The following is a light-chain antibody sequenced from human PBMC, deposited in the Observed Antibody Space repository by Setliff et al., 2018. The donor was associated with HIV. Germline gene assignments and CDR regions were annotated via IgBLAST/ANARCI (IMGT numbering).Light chain of an antibody. Sequence: QSALTQPASVSGSPGQAIIISCTGTRSDVGGFNLVSWYQQHPGKAPKLILYDDNKRPSGVSNRFSGSKSGNTASLTISGLQAEDEADYYCCSYAGVSAMVFGGGTKSPS. J-gene: IGLJ3*02. V-gene: IGLV2-23*01. CDR2: DDN. CDR1: RSDVGGFNL. CDR3: CSYAGVSAMV.